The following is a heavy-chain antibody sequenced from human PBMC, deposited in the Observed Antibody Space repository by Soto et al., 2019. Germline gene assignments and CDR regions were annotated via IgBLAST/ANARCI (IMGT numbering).Heavy chain of an antibody. J-gene: IGHJ4*02. Sequence: KVSFQASGYTFTCYYMHWVRQAPGQGLEWMGWINPNSGGTNYAQKFQGWVTMTRDTSISTAYMELSRLRSDDTAVYYCARGNSSGWYVPFDYWGQGTLVTVSS. V-gene: IGHV1-2*04. CDR1: GYTFTCYY. CDR3: ARGNSSGWYVPFDY. D-gene: IGHD6-19*01. CDR2: INPNSGGT.